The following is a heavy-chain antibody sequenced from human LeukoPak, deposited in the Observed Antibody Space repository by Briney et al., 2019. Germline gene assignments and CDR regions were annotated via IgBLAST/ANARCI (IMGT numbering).Heavy chain of an antibody. CDR2: IKQDGSEK. V-gene: IGHV3-7*01. J-gene: IGHJ4*02. CDR3: ARDGSGSYYAY. D-gene: IGHD1-26*01. Sequence: GGSLRLSXAASGFTFSGYWMSWVRQAPGKGLEWVANIKQDGSEKNYVDSVKGRFTISRDNAKNSLYLQMNSLRAEDTAVYYCARDGSGSYYAYWGQGTLVTVSS. CDR1: GFTFSGYW.